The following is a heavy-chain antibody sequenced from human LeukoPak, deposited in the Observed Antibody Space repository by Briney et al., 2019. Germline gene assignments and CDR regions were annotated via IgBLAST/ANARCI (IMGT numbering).Heavy chain of an antibody. Sequence: SETLSLTCTVSGGSISSSSYYWGWIRQPPGKGLEWIGSIYYSGSTYYNPSLKSRVTISVDTSKNQFSLKLSSVTAADTAVYYCAAGKYYDFWSGYHGKGGYYYYYYMDVWGKGTTVTVSS. CDR3: AAGKYYDFWSGYHGKGGYYYYYYMDV. J-gene: IGHJ6*03. V-gene: IGHV4-39*07. CDR1: GGSISSSSYY. D-gene: IGHD3-3*01. CDR2: IYYSGST.